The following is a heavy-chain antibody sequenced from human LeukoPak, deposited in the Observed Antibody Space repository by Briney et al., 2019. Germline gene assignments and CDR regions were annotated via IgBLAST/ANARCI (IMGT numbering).Heavy chain of an antibody. Sequence: PGGSLRLSCAASGFTFRGYEMNWVRQAPGKGLEWVSYISSSGSTMYYADSVKGRFTISRDNAKNSLYLQMNSLRAEDTAVYYCATYYDSAGFDFDYWGQGTLVTVSS. V-gene: IGHV3-48*03. CDR3: ATYYDSAGFDFDY. J-gene: IGHJ4*02. CDR2: ISSSGSTM. D-gene: IGHD3-22*01. CDR1: GFTFRGYE.